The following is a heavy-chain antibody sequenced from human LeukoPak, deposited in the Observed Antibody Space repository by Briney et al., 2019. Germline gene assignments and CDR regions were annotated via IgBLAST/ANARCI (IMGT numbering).Heavy chain of an antibody. Sequence: GASVKVSCKASGYTFTGYYMHWVRQAPGQGLEWMGWINPNSGGTNYAQKFQGRVTMTRDTSISTAYMELSRLRSDDTAVYYCARDLVVVVTVNAEYFQHWGQGTLVTVSS. CDR1: GYTFTGYY. J-gene: IGHJ1*01. CDR2: INPNSGGT. V-gene: IGHV1-2*02. D-gene: IGHD2-21*02. CDR3: ARDLVVVVTVNAEYFQH.